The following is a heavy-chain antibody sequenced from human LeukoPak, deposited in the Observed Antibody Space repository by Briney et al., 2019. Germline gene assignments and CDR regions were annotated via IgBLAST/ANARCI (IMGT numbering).Heavy chain of an antibody. CDR2: INHSGST. J-gene: IGHJ3*02. Sequence: SETLSLTCAVYGGSFSGYYWSWIRQPPGKGLEWIGEINHSGSTNYNPSLKSRVTISVDTSKNQFSLKLSSVTAADTAVYYCARGWLVKQDAFDIWGQGTMVTVSS. CDR3: ARGWLVKQDAFDI. D-gene: IGHD6-19*01. CDR1: GGSFSGYY. V-gene: IGHV4-34*01.